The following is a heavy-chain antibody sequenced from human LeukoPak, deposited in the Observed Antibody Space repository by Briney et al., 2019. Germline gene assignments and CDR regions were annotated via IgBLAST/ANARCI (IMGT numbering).Heavy chain of an antibody. CDR2: ISSSSSYI. V-gene: IGHV3-21*01. CDR1: GFTFSSYS. Sequence: GGSLRLSCAASGFTFSSYSMNWVRQAPGKGLEWVSSISSSSSYIYYADSVKGRFTISRDNAKNSLYLQMNSPRAEDTAVYYCARVGGGGYNYEAFDIWGQGTMVTVSS. D-gene: IGHD5-24*01. J-gene: IGHJ3*02. CDR3: ARVGGGGYNYEAFDI.